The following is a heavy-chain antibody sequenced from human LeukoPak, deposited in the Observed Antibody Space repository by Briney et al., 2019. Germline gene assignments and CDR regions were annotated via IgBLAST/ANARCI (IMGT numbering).Heavy chain of an antibody. CDR1: GFTLSSYG. D-gene: IGHD5-12*01. V-gene: IGHV3-30*03. CDR3: ARSYSGYSTAWYWGGFDL. Sequence: HPGGSLRLSCAASGFTLSSYGMHWVRQAPGKGLEWVAVTSYDGSNKYYVDSVKGRFTISRDNSKNTMYLQMNGLRAEDTAVYYCARSYSGYSTAWYWGGFDLWGQGTLVTVSS. J-gene: IGHJ5*02. CDR2: TSYDGSNK.